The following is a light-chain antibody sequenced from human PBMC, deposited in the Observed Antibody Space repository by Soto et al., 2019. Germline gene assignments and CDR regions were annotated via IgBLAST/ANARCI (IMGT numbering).Light chain of an antibody. CDR1: QGISNY. CDR2: GAS. CDR3: QKYNRAPRT. Sequence: DIQMTQSPSSLSASVGDRVTIACRASQGISNYLAWYQQKPGKVPKLLIYGASILQSGVPSRFSGSGSGTDFTLTINSLQPEDVATYSCQKYNRAPRTFGQGTKVEIK. J-gene: IGKJ1*01. V-gene: IGKV1-27*01.